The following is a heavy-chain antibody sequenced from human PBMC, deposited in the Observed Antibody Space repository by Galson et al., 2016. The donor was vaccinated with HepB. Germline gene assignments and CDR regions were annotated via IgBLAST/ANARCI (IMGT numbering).Heavy chain of an antibody. J-gene: IGHJ6*04. CDR2: IETAGDT. CDR1: GFTFSIHD. V-gene: IGHV3-13*01. CDR3: ARGKSLLTMPWNYGLDV. D-gene: IGHD4/OR15-4a*01. Sequence: SLRLSCAASGFTFSIHDMHWVRQVPGKGLEWVSAIETAGDTYYPDSVKGRFTISRENAKNSLYLQMNSLRAGDTAVYYCARGKSLLTMPWNYGLDVWGKGTTVSVSS.